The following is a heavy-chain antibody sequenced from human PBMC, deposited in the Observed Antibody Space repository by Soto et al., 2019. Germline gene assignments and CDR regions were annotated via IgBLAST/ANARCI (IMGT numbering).Heavy chain of an antibody. J-gene: IGHJ4*02. CDR2: ISTRSDTI. V-gene: IGHV3-48*02. CDR1: GFTFSSYA. CDR3: AVFWSGYYTGSGAG. D-gene: IGHD3-3*01. Sequence: GGSLRLSWAASGFTFSSYAVNWVRQAPGKGLEWVSYISTRSDTIYYADSVKGRFTISRDNAKNSLYLQMNSLRDEDTAVYYCAVFWSGYYTGSGAGWGPGTLVTVSS.